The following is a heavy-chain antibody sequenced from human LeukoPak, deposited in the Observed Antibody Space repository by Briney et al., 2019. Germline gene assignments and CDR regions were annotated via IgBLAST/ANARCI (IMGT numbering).Heavy chain of an antibody. V-gene: IGHV3-74*01. CDR1: GFSFSISW. D-gene: IGHD1-26*01. Sequence: GGSLRLSCAASGFSFSISWMHWFRQAPGKGLMWVSRIESDERTTYADSVRGRFTISRDNSKNTLDLQMNSLRAEDTATYYCAKEKRNLRGARDAFDIWGQGTMVTVSA. CDR2: IESDERTT. J-gene: IGHJ3*02. CDR3: AKEKRNLRGARDAFDI.